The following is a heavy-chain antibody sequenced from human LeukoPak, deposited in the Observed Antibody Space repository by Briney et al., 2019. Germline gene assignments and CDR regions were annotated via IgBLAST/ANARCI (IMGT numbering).Heavy chain of an antibody. V-gene: IGHV3-48*02. D-gene: IGHD2-2*03. CDR1: GFTFSSYS. Sequence: GGSLRLSCAASGFTFSSYSMNWVRQAPGKGLEWVSYISSSSSTIFHADSVKGRFTISRDNAKNSLYLQMNSLRDEDTAVYSCARVDYYYYGMDVWGQGTTVTVSS. CDR2: ISSSSSTI. CDR3: ARVDYYYYGMDV. J-gene: IGHJ6*02.